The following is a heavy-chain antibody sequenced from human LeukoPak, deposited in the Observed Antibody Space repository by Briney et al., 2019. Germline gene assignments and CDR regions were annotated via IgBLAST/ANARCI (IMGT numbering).Heavy chain of an antibody. D-gene: IGHD1-1*01. CDR1: GASVSSSTYY. CDR3: ASKVQLGRFDY. CDR2: IYYSGST. V-gene: IGHV4-39*01. J-gene: IGHJ4*02. Sequence: SETLSLTCTVSGASVSSSTYYWGWIRQPPGKGLEWIGSIYYSGSTYYNSSLKSRVTISVDTSKNQFSLKQTSVTAADTAVYYCASKVQLGRFDYWGQGTLVTVSS.